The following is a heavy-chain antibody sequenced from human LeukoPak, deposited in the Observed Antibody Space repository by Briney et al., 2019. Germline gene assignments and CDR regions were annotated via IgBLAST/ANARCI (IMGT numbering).Heavy chain of an antibody. CDR2: IIPILGIA. CDR3: ARDHGSEYSSSWSNFDY. J-gene: IGHJ4*02. V-gene: IGHV1-69*04. Sequence: GSSVKVSCKASGGTFSSYAISWVRQAPGQGLEWMGRIIPILGIANYAQKFQGRVTITADKSTSTAYMELSSLRSEDTAVYYCARDHGSEYSSSWSNFDYWGQGTLVTVSS. D-gene: IGHD6-13*01. CDR1: GGTFSSYA.